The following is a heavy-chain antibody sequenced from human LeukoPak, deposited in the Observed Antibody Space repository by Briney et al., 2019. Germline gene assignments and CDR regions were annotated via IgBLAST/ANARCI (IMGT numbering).Heavy chain of an antibody. J-gene: IGHJ6*02. CDR2: MYSGGST. Sequence: PGGTLRLSCAASGFTVSSYYMTWVRQAPGKGLEWVSDMYSGGSTYYADSVKGRGPISRDNSQNTVFLQMNSVRVEDTAVYYCARSYSNHLCGMDVWGQGTAVTVSS. CDR3: ARSYSNHLCGMDV. V-gene: IGHV3-66*01. CDR1: GFTVSSYY. D-gene: IGHD4-11*01.